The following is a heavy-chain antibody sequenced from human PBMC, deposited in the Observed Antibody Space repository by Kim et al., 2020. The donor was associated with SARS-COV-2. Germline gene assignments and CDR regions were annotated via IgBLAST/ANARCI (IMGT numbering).Heavy chain of an antibody. V-gene: IGHV1-8*01. Sequence: ASVKVSCKASGYTFTSYDINWVRQATGQGLEWMGWMNPNSGNTGYAQKFQGRVTMTRNTSISTAYMELSSLRSEDTAVYYCARGRYYYDSSGYYSDAFDIWGQGTMVTVSS. CDR1: GYTFTSYD. CDR3: ARGRYYYDSSGYYSDAFDI. CDR2: MNPNSGNT. D-gene: IGHD3-22*01. J-gene: IGHJ3*02.